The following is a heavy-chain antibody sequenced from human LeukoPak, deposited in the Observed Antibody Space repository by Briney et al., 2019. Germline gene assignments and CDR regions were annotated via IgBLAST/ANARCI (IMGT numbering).Heavy chain of an antibody. CDR1: GYPFTAYY. V-gene: IGHV1-2*02. D-gene: IGHD6-19*01. J-gene: IGHJ4*02. CDR2: INPDSGSS. Sequence: ASVKVSCKASGYPFTAYYIHWVRQAPGQGPEWMGWINPDSGSSHYAQKFQGRVTMTRDTSSNSAYMDLTSLKYDDTALYYCARARVLMAVAVLYYFDYWGQGALVTVSS. CDR3: ARARVLMAVAVLYYFDY.